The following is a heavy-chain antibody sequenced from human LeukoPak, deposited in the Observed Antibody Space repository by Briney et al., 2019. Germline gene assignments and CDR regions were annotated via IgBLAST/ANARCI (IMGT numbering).Heavy chain of an antibody. CDR1: GGSISSYY. V-gene: IGHV4-4*07. CDR2: IYTSVSI. J-gene: IGHJ4*02. Sequence: KPSETLSLTCTGSGGSISSYYWSWIRQPAGKGLEWIGRIYTSVSINYNPSLKIRVTMSVDTYKNQFSLKLSSVTAADTAVYYCARDGGGYGSGSYLNYWGQGTLVTVSS. D-gene: IGHD3-10*01. CDR3: ARDGGGYGSGSYLNY.